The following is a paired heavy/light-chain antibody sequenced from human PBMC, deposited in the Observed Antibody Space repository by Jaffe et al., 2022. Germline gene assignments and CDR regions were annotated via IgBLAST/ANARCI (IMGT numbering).Heavy chain of an antibody. J-gene: IGHJ6*03. CDR3: AREDVEMATIYYYYYMDV. Sequence: EVQLVESGGGLVQPGGSLRLSCAASGFTFSSYWMHWVRQAPGKGLVWVSRINSDGSSTSYADSVKGRFTISRDNAKNTLYLQMNSLRAEDTAVYYCAREDVEMATIYYYYYMDVWGKGTTVTVSS. CDR1: GFTFSSYW. D-gene: IGHD5-12*01. V-gene: IGHV3-74*01. CDR2: INSDGSST.
Light chain of an antibody. CDR3: NSRDSSGNHLSVV. CDR1: SLRSYY. J-gene: IGLJ2*01. Sequence: SSELTQDPAVSVALGQTVRITCQGDSLRSYYASWYQQKPGQAPVLVIYGKNNRPSGIPDRFSGSSSGNTASLTITGAQAEDEADYYCNSRDSSGNHLSVVFGGGTKLTVL. CDR2: GKN. V-gene: IGLV3-19*01.